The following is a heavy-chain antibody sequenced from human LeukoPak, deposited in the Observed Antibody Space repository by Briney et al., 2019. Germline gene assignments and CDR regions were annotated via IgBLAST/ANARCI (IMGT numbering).Heavy chain of an antibody. J-gene: IGHJ4*02. V-gene: IGHV1-69*05. D-gene: IGHD3-22*01. CDR1: GGTFSSYA. CDR3: ARKYEPYYYDSSGPFDY. Sequence: SVKVSCKASGGTFSSYAISWVRQAPGQGLEWVGGIIPIFGTANYAQKFQGRVTITTDESTSTAYMELSSLRSEDTAVYYCARKYEPYYYDSSGPFDYWGQGTLVTVSS. CDR2: IIPIFGTA.